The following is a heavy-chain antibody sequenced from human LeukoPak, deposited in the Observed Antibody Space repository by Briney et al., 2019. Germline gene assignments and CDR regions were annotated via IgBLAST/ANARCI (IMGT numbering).Heavy chain of an antibody. CDR3: AKMSSGWYQSYFDY. V-gene: IGHV3-11*01. D-gene: IGHD6-19*01. CDR2: ISSSGSTI. J-gene: IGHJ4*02. CDR1: GFTFSDYY. Sequence: GGSLRLSCAASGFTFSDYYMSWIRQAPGKGLEWVSYISSSGSTIYYADSVKGRFTISRDNSKNTLYLQMNSLRAEDTAVYYCAKMSSGWYQSYFDYWGQGTLVTVSS.